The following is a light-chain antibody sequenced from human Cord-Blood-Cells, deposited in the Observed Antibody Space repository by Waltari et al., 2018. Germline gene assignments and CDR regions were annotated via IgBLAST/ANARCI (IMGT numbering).Light chain of an antibody. Sequence: QSALTQPASVSGSPGQSITISCTGTSSDVGGYNYVSWYQQHPGKAPKLMIYYVSKRQSGVSNRFSGSKSSNTASLTISGLQAEDEADYYCSSYTSSSTLVFGGGTKLTVL. CDR1: SSDVGGYNY. J-gene: IGLJ3*02. V-gene: IGLV2-14*01. CDR2: YVS. CDR3: SSYTSSSTLV.